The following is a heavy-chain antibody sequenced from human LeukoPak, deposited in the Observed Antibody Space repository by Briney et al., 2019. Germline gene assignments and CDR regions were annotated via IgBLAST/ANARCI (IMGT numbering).Heavy chain of an antibody. CDR3: ARDDYDFWSGYRNLFDY. CDR1: GFTFSSYS. V-gene: IGHV3-48*01. CDR2: ISSSSSTI. Sequence: GGSLRLSCAASGFTFSSYSMNWVRQAPGKGLEWVSYISSSSSTIYYADSVKGRFTISRDNAKNSLYLQMSSLRAEDTAVYYCARDDYDFWSGYRNLFDYWGQGTLVTVSS. D-gene: IGHD3-3*01. J-gene: IGHJ4*02.